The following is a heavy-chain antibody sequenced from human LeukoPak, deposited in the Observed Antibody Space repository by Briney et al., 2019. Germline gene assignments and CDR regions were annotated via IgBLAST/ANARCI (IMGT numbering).Heavy chain of an antibody. D-gene: IGHD1-26*01. J-gene: IGHJ5*02. CDR2: IYYSGST. V-gene: IGHV4-30-4*08. Sequence: SQTLSLTCTVSGGSISSGDYYWSWIRQPPGKGLEWIGYIYYSGSTYYNPSLKSRVTISVDTSKNQFSLKLSSVTAADTAVYYCGRVAWDGGWFDTWGQGTLVTVSS. CDR3: GRVAWDGGWFDT. CDR1: GGSISSGDYY.